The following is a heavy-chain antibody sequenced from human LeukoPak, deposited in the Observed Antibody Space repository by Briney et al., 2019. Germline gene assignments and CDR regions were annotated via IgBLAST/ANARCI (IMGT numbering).Heavy chain of an antibody. CDR3: ARRTNDYSNFDH. V-gene: IGHV4-59*11. CDR1: GGSISSHY. Sequence: SETLSLTCTVSGGSISSHYWSWIRQPPGKGLEWIGYIYYSGSTNYNPSLKSRVTISVDTSKNQFSLKLSSVTAADTAVYYCARRTNDYSNFDHWGQGTLVTVSS. CDR2: IYYSGST. J-gene: IGHJ5*02. D-gene: IGHD4-11*01.